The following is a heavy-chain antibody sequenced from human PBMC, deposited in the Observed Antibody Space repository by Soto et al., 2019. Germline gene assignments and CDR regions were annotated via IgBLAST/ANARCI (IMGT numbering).Heavy chain of an antibody. CDR2: IKSKTDGGTT. CDR3: TIRIVGATTTFDI. J-gene: IGHJ3*02. V-gene: IGHV3-15*07. CDR1: GFTFSNAW. D-gene: IGHD1-26*01. Sequence: PGGSLRLSCAASGFTFSNAWMNWVRQAPGKGLEWVGRIKSKTDGGTTDYAAPVKGRFTISRDDSKNTLYLQMNRLKTEDTAVYYCTIRIVGATTTFDIWGQGTMVTVSS.